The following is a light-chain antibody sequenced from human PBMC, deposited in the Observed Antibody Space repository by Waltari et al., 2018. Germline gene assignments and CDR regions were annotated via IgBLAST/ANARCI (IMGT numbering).Light chain of an antibody. CDR3: SSYTPSATLL. CDR1: SSDVGPYTR. J-gene: IGLJ2*01. V-gene: IGLV2-18*02. Sequence: QSALTQPPSVSGSPGQSVTISCSGTSSDVGPYTRVPWYQQPPGTAPKLIIFEVSSRPSGVPDRFSGSKSGSTASLTISGLQTEDEGDYYCSSYTPSATLLFGGGTKLTVL. CDR2: EVS.